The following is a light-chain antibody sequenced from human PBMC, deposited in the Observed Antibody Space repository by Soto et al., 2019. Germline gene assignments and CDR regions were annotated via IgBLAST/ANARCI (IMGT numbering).Light chain of an antibody. CDR1: QSVGNY. V-gene: IGKV3-11*01. CDR3: QQRSDWPRLT. J-gene: IGKJ4*02. CDR2: DAS. Sequence: EIVLTQSPATLSLSPGEGATLSCRANQSVGNYLAWYQQKPGQAPRLLIYDASNRATGIPARFSGSGSGTDFTLTSRSLEPEDFSVYYCQQRSDWPRLTFGGGTKVEIK.